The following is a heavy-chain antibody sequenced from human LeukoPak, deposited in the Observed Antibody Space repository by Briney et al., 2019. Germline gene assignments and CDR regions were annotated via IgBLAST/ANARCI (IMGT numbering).Heavy chain of an antibody. CDR2: INPNSGGT. J-gene: IGHJ6*02. CDR1: GYTFTGYY. Sequence: ASVKVSCKASGYTFTGYYMHWVRQAPGQGLEWMGWINPNSGGTNYAQKFQGRVTMTRDTSISTAYMELSRLRSDDTAVYYCAREESILTGSLGMDVWGQGTTVTVSS. D-gene: IGHD3-9*01. V-gene: IGHV1-2*02. CDR3: AREESILTGSLGMDV.